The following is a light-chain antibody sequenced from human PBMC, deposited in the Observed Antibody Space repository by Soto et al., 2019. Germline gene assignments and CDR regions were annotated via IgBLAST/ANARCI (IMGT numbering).Light chain of an antibody. CDR1: QTGNNNY. CDR2: GVY. CDR3: QQYGYSQWT. V-gene: IGKV3-20*01. J-gene: IGKJ1*01. Sequence: ILLTQSPGTLSLSPGERATLSCRASQTGNNNYLAWYQPKSGQAPRLLIYGVYTRASGNPDRFSGSGSGREFTLTITRLEPEDSAVYFSQQYGYSQWTFGQGKQLGIK.